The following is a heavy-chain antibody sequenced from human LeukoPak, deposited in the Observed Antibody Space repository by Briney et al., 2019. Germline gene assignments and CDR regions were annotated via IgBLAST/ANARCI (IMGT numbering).Heavy chain of an antibody. V-gene: IGHV4-59*08. D-gene: IGHD3-3*01. CDR1: GGSISSYY. CDR2: IYYSGST. Sequence: SETLSLTCTVSGGSISSYYWSWIRQPPGEGLEWIGYIYYSGSTNYNPSLKSRVTISVDTSKNQFSLKLSSVTAADTAVYYCARGRDDFWSGYAYNWFDPWGQGTLVTVSS. CDR3: ARGRDDFWSGYAYNWFDP. J-gene: IGHJ5*02.